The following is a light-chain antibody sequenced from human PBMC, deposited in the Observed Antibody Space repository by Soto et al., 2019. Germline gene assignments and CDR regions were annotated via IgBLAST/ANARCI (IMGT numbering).Light chain of an antibody. V-gene: IGKV2-28*01. CDR3: MQALKPPRT. J-gene: IGKJ1*01. Sequence: DIVMTQSPLSLPVTPGEPASISCRTSQSLLHSNGYNYLDWYLQKPGQSPQLLIYLGSNRASGVPDRFSGSGSGTDFTLKISRVEAEDGGVYYCMQALKPPRTFGQGTKVEIK. CDR1: QSLLHSNGYNY. CDR2: LGS.